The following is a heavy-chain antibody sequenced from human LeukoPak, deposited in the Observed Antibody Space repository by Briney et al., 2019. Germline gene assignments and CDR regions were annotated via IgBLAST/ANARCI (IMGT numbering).Heavy chain of an antibody. V-gene: IGHV4-59*08. CDR2: VYYTGST. CDR1: GGSISSYY. D-gene: IGHD5-18*01. Sequence: PSETLSLTCTVSGGSISSYYWSWIRQPPGKGLEWIGYVYYTGSTNYNPSLKSRVTISIDTSKNQFSLKLSSVTAADTAVYYCATPSDTASAYWGQGTLVTVFS. J-gene: IGHJ4*02. CDR3: ATPSDTASAY.